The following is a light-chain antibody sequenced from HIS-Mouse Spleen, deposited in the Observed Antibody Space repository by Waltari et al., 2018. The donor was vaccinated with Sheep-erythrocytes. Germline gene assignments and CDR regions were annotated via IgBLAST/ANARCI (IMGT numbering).Light chain of an antibody. V-gene: IGLV2-11*01. Sequence: QSALTQPRSVSGSPGQSVTISCTGTSSDVGGYNYVSWYQQHPGKAPKLMIYDVSKRPSGFSYRFSGSKSGNTSSLTISGLQAEDEADYYCCSYAGSYNHVFATGTKVTVL. CDR2: DVS. CDR1: SSDVGGYNY. CDR3: CSYAGSYNHV. J-gene: IGLJ1*01.